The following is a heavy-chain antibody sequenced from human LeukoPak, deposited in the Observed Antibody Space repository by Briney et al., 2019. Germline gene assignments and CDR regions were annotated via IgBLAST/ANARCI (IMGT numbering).Heavy chain of an antibody. D-gene: IGHD4-23*01. V-gene: IGHV5-51*01. J-gene: IGHJ4*02. CDR3: ARRDYGGHAAYFDY. CDR1: GYTFTNNW. CDR2: VFPRDSDT. Sequence: GESLKISCKGFGYTFTNNWIGWVRQMPGKGLEWMGIVFPRDSDTVYSPSLQGQVTMSVDKSISTAYLQWSSLKASDTAIYFCARRDYGGHAAYFDYWGQGTQVTVSS.